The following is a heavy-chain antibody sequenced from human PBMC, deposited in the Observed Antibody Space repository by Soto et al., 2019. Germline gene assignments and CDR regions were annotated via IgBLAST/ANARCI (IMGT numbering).Heavy chain of an antibody. J-gene: IGHJ6*03. D-gene: IGHD3-9*01. CDR2: IYPGDSDT. Sequence: GESLKISCKGSGYSFTSYWIGWVRQMPGKGLEWMGIIYPGDSDTRYSPSFQGQVTISADKSISTAYLQWSSLKASDTAMYYCARHVGYDILTGYYMDVWGKGTTVTVSS. V-gene: IGHV5-51*01. CDR1: GYSFTSYW. CDR3: ARHVGYDILTGYYMDV.